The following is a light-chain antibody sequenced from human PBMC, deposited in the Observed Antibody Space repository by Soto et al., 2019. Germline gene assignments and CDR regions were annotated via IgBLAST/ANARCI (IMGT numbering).Light chain of an antibody. CDR2: EVR. J-gene: IGLJ3*02. V-gene: IGLV2-14*01. CDR3: SSYTSSRTWV. CDR1: SSDVGAYNY. Sequence: QSALTQPASVSGSPGQSITISYTGTSSDVGAYNYVSWYQQHPGKAPKLMIYEVRNRPSGVSDRFSGSRSGNTASLTISGLQAEDESDYYCSSYTSSRTWVFGGGTKLTVL.